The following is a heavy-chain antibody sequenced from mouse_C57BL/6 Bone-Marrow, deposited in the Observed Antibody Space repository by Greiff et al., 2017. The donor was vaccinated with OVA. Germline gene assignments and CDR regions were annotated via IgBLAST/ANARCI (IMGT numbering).Heavy chain of an antibody. V-gene: IGHV1-50*01. D-gene: IGHD2-13*01. CDR3: ARGLQPWFAY. Sequence: QVQLQQPWAELVKPGASVKLSCKASGYTFTSYWMQWLKQRPGQGLEWIGEIDPSDSYTNYNQKFKGKATLTVDTSSSTAYMQLSSLTSEDSAVYDCARGLQPWFAYWGQGTLVTVSA. J-gene: IGHJ3*01. CDR1: GYTFTSYW. CDR2: IDPSDSYT.